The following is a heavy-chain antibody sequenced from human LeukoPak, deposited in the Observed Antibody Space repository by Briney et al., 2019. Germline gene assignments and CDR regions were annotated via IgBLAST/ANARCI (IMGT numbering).Heavy chain of an antibody. CDR1: GGSIRSYY. J-gene: IGHJ5*02. D-gene: IGHD3-10*01. CDR2: IYYSGST. CDR3: ARSVYTSGSLSFDP. Sequence: SETLTLTCSVSGGSIRSYYWSWIRQPPGKGLEWIGYIYYSGSTNYNPSLKSRGTLSVDTSKNQFSLKVSSVTAADTAVYYCARSVYTSGSLSFDPWGQGILVTVSS. V-gene: IGHV4-59*01.